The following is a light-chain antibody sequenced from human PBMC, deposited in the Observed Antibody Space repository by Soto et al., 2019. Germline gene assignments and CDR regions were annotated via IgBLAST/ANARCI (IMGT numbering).Light chain of an antibody. CDR2: GAS. J-gene: IGKJ1*01. V-gene: IGKV3-20*01. Sequence: DIVMTQSPANLCVSPGEGGSLXCSASQSLRSDFGWYQQTNGEAPRRLIEGASSRASGITERFGGSGYGKDFTITISRLEPEDFAVFECQQYGSSRTFGQGTKVDIK. CDR3: QQYGSSRT. CDR1: QSLRSD.